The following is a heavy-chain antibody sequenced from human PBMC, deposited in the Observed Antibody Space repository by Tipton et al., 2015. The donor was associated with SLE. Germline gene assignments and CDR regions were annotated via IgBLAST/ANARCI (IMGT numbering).Heavy chain of an antibody. CDR2: IHSSAIT. J-gene: IGHJ5*02. CDR1: GGPISGHS. D-gene: IGHD3-10*01. CDR3: ASPGTYGSGSFDP. Sequence: LRLSCTVSGGPISGHSWSWIRQTPGKGLEWIGFIHSSAITNYNPSLKSRVTISIDTSNNQFSLRLSSVTTADTAVYYCASPGTYGSGSFDPWGQGTLVVVSS. V-gene: IGHV4-59*11.